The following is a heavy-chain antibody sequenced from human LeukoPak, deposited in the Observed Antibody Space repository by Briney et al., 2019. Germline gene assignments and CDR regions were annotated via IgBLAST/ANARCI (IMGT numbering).Heavy chain of an antibody. J-gene: IGHJ6*02. Sequence: SVKVSFKASGGTFSSYAISWVRQAPGQGLEWMGGIIPIFGTANYAQKFQGRVTITADESTSTAYMELSSLRSEDTAVYYCARVSVVVVAATPEYYGMDVWGQGTTVTVSS. CDR3: ARVSVVVVAATPEYYGMDV. V-gene: IGHV1-69*13. CDR2: IIPIFGTA. D-gene: IGHD2-15*01. CDR1: GGTFSSYA.